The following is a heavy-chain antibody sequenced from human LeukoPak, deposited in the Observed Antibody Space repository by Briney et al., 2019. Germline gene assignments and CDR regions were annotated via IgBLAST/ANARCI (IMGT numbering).Heavy chain of an antibody. CDR2: ISWNSGSI. D-gene: IGHD3-22*01. CDR3: AKDLFDDSSGIDY. CDR1: EFTFSTYS. J-gene: IGHJ4*02. Sequence: GGSLRLSCAASEFTFSTYSMNWVRQAPGKGLGWVSGISWNSGSIGYADSVKGRFTISRDNAKNSLYLQMNSLRAEDTALYYCAKDLFDDSSGIDYWGQGTLVTVSS. V-gene: IGHV3-9*01.